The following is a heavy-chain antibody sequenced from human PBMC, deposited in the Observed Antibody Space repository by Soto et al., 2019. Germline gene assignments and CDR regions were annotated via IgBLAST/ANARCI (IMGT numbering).Heavy chain of an antibody. CDR2: IYYSGST. Sequence: PSETLSLTCTVSGGSISSYYWSWIRQPPGKGLEWIGYIYYSGSTNYNPSLKSRVTISVDTSKNQFSLKLSSVTAADTAVYYCARFFTRGDSGYPKIYYYYMDVWGKGTTVTVSS. D-gene: IGHD5-12*01. CDR3: ARFFTRGDSGYPKIYYYYMDV. CDR1: GGSISSYY. V-gene: IGHV4-59*01. J-gene: IGHJ6*03.